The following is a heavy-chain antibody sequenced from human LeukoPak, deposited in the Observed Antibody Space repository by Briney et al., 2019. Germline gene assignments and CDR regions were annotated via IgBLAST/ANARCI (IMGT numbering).Heavy chain of an antibody. D-gene: IGHD2-15*01. Sequence: GGSLRLACAASGFTFSDYYMSWIRQAPGKGLEWVSYISSSSSTIYYADSVKGRFTISRDNAKNSLYLQMNSLRAEDTAVYYCARSATLVVVAATLDYWGQGTLVTVSS. CDR3: ARSATLVVVAATLDY. J-gene: IGHJ4*02. V-gene: IGHV3-11*01. CDR1: GFTFSDYY. CDR2: ISSSSSTI.